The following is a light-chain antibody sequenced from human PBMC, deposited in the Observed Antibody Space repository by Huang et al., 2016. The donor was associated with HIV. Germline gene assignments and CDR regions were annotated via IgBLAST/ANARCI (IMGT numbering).Light chain of an antibody. V-gene: IGKV4-1*01. CDR1: QNVLYSFNNKNY. CDR2: WAA. J-gene: IGKJ1*01. CDR3: QQYYSAPWA. Sequence: DIVMTQSPDSLAVSLGERATINCKSSQNVLYSFNNKNYLAWYQQKPGQPPKLLIYWAAARESGVPDRFSGSGSGTDFTLTISSLQAEDVAIYYCQQYYSAPWAFGQGTKVEIK.